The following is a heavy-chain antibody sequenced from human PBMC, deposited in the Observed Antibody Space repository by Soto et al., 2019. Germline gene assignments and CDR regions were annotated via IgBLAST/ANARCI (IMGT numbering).Heavy chain of an antibody. D-gene: IGHD3-9*01. V-gene: IGHV4-31*03. CDR2: IYYSGST. CDR1: GGSISSGGYY. J-gene: IGHJ4*02. Sequence: QVQLQESGPGLVKPSQTLSLTCTVSGGSISSGGYYWSWIRQHPGKGLEWIGYIYYSGSTYYNPSLKSRVTISVDTSNNQFSLKLSSVTAADTAVYYCARQRTYYDILTPYYFDYWGQGTLVTVSS. CDR3: ARQRTYYDILTPYYFDY.